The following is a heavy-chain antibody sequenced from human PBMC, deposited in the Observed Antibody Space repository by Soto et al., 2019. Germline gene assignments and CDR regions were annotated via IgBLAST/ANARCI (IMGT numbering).Heavy chain of an antibody. D-gene: IGHD6-19*01. CDR3: AHMGDSSGWFFDY. CDR2: ISGSGGST. V-gene: IGHV3-23*01. Sequence: GGSLRLSCAASGFTFSSYAMSWVRQAPGKGLEWVSAISGSGGSTYYADSVKGRFTISRDNSKNTLYLQMNSLRAEDTAVYYCAHMGDSSGWFFDYWGQGTLVTVSS. CDR1: GFTFSSYA. J-gene: IGHJ4*02.